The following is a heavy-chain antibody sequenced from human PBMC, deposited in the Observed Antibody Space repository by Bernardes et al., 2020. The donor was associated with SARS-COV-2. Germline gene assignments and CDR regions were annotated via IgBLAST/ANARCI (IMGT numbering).Heavy chain of an antibody. Sequence: GGSLRLSCEASGFTFSSYWIHWVRQPPGEGLVWVSRINTDGTNTDYADSVKGRFTVTRDNAKNTAYLQVNRLRLDDTAVYYCSTGRDYYNSDWGQGTMVTVSS. CDR3: STGRDYYNSD. CDR1: GFTFSSYW. CDR2: INTDGTNT. V-gene: IGHV3-74*01. D-gene: IGHD3-22*01. J-gene: IGHJ3*01.